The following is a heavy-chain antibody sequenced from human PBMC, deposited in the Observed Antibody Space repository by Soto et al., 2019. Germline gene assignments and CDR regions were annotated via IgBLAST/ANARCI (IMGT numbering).Heavy chain of an antibody. Sequence: ASVKVSCKASGYTFTSYYMHWVRQAPGQGLEWMGIINPSGGSTSYAQKFQGRVTMTRDTSTSTVYMELNSLRAEDTAVYYCAKRGFCSGGSCYSFHFDSWGQGTLVTVSS. D-gene: IGHD2-15*01. CDR2: INPSGGST. CDR1: GYTFTSYY. CDR3: AKRGFCSGGSCYSFHFDS. J-gene: IGHJ4*02. V-gene: IGHV1-46*01.